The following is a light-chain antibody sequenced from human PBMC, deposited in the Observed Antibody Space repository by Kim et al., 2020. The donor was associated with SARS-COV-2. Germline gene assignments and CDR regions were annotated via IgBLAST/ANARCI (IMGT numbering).Light chain of an antibody. CDR3: QQYNNWPPLT. J-gene: IGKJ4*01. CDR1: KSVTNN. Sequence: YPGERATLSCRASKSVTNNLAWYQQKPGQAPRLLIYGASNRATGIPARFSGSGSGTEFTLTINSLQSEDFAVYYCQQYNNWPPLTFGGGTKVDIK. V-gene: IGKV3-15*01. CDR2: GAS.